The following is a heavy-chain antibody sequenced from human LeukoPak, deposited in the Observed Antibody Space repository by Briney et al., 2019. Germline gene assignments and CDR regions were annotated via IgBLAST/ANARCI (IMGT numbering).Heavy chain of an antibody. CDR2: INHGGST. V-gene: IGHV4-34*01. CDR1: DGSFSAYS. Sequence: PSETLSLTCGVNDGSFSAYSWTWIRQPPGKGLEWIGEINHGGSTKYSPSLKSRVTISVDTSKNKFFLKMTSVTAADTAVYYCDGAYTSTWLLRDYWGQGTLVSVSS. CDR3: DGAYTSTWLLRDY. J-gene: IGHJ4*02. D-gene: IGHD6-13*01.